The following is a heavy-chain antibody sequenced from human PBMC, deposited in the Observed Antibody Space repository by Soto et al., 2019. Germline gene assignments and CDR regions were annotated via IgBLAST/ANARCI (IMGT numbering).Heavy chain of an antibody. D-gene: IGHD3-22*01. J-gene: IGHJ5*02. V-gene: IGHV4-30-2*01. CDR2: IYHSGST. CDR3: ARGSNYYDSSGYLNWFDP. CDR1: GGSISSVGYS. Sequence: SETLSLTYAVSGGSISSVGYSWSWIRQPPGKGLEWIGYIYHSGSTYYNPSLKSRVTISVDRSKNQFSLKLSSVTAADTAVYYCARGSNYYDSSGYLNWFDPWGQGTLVTVSS.